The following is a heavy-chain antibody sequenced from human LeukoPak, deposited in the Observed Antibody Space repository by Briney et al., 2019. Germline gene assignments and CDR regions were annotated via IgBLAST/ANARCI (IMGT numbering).Heavy chain of an antibody. CDR3: ARDSGSYHYYFDY. V-gene: IGHV3-48*01. CDR1: GFTFSAFG. D-gene: IGHD1-26*01. J-gene: IGHJ4*02. CDR2: ISSSSSTI. Sequence: GGSLRLSCAASGFTFSAFGMHWVRQAPGKGLEWVSYISSSSSTIYYADSVKGRFTISRDNAKNSLYLQMNSLRAEDTAVYYCARDSGSYHYYFDYWGQGTLVTVSS.